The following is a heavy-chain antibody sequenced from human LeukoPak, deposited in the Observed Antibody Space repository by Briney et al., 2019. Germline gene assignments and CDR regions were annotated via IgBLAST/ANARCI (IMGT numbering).Heavy chain of an antibody. D-gene: IGHD3-3*01. Sequence: GGSLRLSCAASGFTFSSYSMDWVRQAPGKGLEWVSSNSSSSSYIYYADSVKGRFTISRDNAKNSLYLQMNSLRAEDTAVYYCARDDSRFLELNGAFDIWGQGTMVTVSS. V-gene: IGHV3-21*01. CDR1: GFTFSSYS. CDR3: ARDDSRFLELNGAFDI. CDR2: NSSSSSYI. J-gene: IGHJ3*02.